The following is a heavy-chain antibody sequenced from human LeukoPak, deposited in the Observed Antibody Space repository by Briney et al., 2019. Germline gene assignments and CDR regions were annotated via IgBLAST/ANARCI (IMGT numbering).Heavy chain of an antibody. D-gene: IGHD2-8*02. CDR2: ISASGTI. Sequence: PSETLSLTCGVSGGSMTSYCWSWIRQAPGKGLEWIGYISASGTINYNPSLGSRLSISMDASKNQFSLSFTSVTAADTAVYYCASGYTNWWPLDYWGQGARVIVSS. J-gene: IGHJ4*02. V-gene: IGHV4-4*09. CDR3: ASGYTNWWPLDY. CDR1: GGSMTSYC.